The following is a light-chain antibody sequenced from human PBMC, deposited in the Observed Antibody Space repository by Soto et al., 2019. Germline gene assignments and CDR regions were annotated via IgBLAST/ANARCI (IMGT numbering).Light chain of an antibody. V-gene: IGLV1-40*01. CDR3: QSYDSSLNGHVV. J-gene: IGLJ2*01. CDR1: SSNIGAGYD. Sequence: QSALTQPPSVSGAPGQRVTISCSGSSSNIGAGYDVHWYQQLPGTAPKLLIYGNYNRPSGVPDRFSGSKSGTSASLAITGLQAEDEADYYCQSYDSSLNGHVVFGGGTKLTVL. CDR2: GNY.